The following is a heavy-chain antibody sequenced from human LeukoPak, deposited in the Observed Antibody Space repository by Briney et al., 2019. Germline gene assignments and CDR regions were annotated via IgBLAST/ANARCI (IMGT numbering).Heavy chain of an antibody. J-gene: IGHJ2*01. CDR3: ARRGYSSYGDRGGHWYFDL. CDR1: GDSISSYY. CDR2: IYYSGST. Sequence: SETLSLTCTVSGDSISSYYWSWIRQPPGKGLEWIGYIYYSGSTNYNPSLKSRVTISVDTSKNQFSLKLSSGTAADTAVYYCARRGYSSYGDRGGHWYFDLWGRGTLVTVSS. V-gene: IGHV4-59*01. D-gene: IGHD5-12*01.